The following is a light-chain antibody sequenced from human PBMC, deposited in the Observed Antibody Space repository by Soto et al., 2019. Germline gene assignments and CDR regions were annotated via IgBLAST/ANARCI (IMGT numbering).Light chain of an antibody. Sequence: QSALTQPPSASGSPGQSVTISCTGTSSDVGGYNYVSWYQQYPGKAPKLMIYEVNKRPSGVPDRFSGSKSGKTASLTVSGLQPEDEADYHCPSYAGSNIWVFGGGTKLTVL. J-gene: IGLJ3*02. CDR1: SSDVGGYNY. V-gene: IGLV2-8*01. CDR2: EVN. CDR3: PSYAGSNIWV.